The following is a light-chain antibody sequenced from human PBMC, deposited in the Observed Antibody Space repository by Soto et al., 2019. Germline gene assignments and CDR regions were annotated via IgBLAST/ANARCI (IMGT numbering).Light chain of an antibody. V-gene: IGLV1-51*01. CDR2: DNN. J-gene: IGLJ3*02. Sequence: QSVLTQPPSMSAAPGQRVTISCSGSSSNVANNYVSWYQQFPGTAPKLLIYDNNNRSSEIPDRFSGSKSGTSATLCITGLQTGDEADYFCGTWDSSLSAVVFGGGTKLTVL. CDR1: SSNVANNY. CDR3: GTWDSSLSAVV.